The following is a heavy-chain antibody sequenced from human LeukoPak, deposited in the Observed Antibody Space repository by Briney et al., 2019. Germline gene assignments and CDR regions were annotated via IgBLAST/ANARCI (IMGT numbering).Heavy chain of an antibody. CDR2: IYTGDSDT. CDR3: EKPPYDILPGADSFYFDS. D-gene: IGHD3-9*01. J-gene: IGHJ4*02. CDR1: GYSFTNYW. V-gene: IGHV5-51*01. Sequence: GESLKISCKGSGYSFTNYWIGWVRQMPGKGLEWMGIIYTGDSDTRYSQSFQGQVTISVDKSISTAYLQWSSLKASDTALYYCEKPPYDILPGADSFYFDSWGQGTLVTVSS.